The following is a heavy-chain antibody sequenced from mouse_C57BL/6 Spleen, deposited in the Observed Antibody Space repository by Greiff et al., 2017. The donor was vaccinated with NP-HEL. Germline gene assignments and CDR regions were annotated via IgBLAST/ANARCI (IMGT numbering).Heavy chain of an antibody. D-gene: IGHD1-1*01. Sequence: EVQLMESGGGLVQPGGSMKLSCVASGFTFSNYWMNWVRQSPEKGLEWVAQIRFKSNNYATFYAESVKGRFTISRDDSESKVYLQMNNLRAEDTGIDYCTVMSTVPFDYWGQGTTLTVSS. CDR2: IRFKSNNYAT. V-gene: IGHV6-3*01. CDR1: GFTFSNYW. J-gene: IGHJ2*01. CDR3: TVMSTVPFDY.